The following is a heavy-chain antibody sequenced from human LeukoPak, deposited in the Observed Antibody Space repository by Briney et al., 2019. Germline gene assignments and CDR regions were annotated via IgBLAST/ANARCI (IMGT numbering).Heavy chain of an antibody. CDR2: ISSSSNYI. D-gene: IGHD3-22*01. CDR1: GFSFSSYS. J-gene: IGHJ4*02. CDR3: ARDPLYDSSGYYQIDY. Sequence: GGSLRLSCAASGFSFSSYSMNWVRQAPGKGLEWVSSISSSSNYIYYAGSVKGRFTISRDNAKNSLYLQMNSLRAEDTAVYYCARDPLYDSSGYYQIDYWGQGTLVTVSS. V-gene: IGHV3-21*01.